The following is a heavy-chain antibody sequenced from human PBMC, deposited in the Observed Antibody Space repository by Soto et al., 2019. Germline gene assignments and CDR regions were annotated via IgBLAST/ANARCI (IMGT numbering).Heavy chain of an antibody. CDR2: INPSGGST. CDR1: GYTFTSYY. J-gene: IGHJ4*02. D-gene: IGHD3-16*02. V-gene: IGHV1-46*03. Sequence: QVQLVQSGAEVKKPGASVKVSCKASGYTFTSYYMHWVRQAPGQGLEWMGIINPSGGSTSYAQNFQGRVTMTSDTSTSTVYMELSSLRSEDTAVYYCARLHESVILGDNHDYWGQGTLVTVSS. CDR3: ARLHESVILGDNHDY.